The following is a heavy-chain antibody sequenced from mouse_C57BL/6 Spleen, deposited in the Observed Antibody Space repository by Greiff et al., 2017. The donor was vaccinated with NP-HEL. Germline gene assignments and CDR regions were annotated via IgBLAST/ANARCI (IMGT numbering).Heavy chain of an antibody. CDR1: GYTFTSYW. J-gene: IGHJ3*01. V-gene: IGHV1-69*01. CDR3: AINYYGSSYWFAY. D-gene: IGHD1-1*01. Sequence: QVQLQQPGAELVMPGASVKLSCKASGYTFTSYWMHWVKQRPGQGLEWIGEIDPSDSYTNYNQKFKGKSTLTVDKSSSTAYMQLSSLTSEDSAVYYCAINYYGSSYWFAYWGQGTLVTVSA. CDR2: IDPSDSYT.